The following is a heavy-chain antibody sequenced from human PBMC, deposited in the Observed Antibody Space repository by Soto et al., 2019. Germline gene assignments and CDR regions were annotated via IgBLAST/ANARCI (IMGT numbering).Heavy chain of an antibody. CDR2: VDPNDSFA. CDR3: ARHQSGSGNSNFDF. V-gene: IGHV5-10-1*01. J-gene: IGHJ4*02. Sequence: GESLKISCQAFEYSFRIYWISWVRQKPGGGLEWMGRVDPNDSFANYSPSFEGHVSISVDKSTNIVYLQWRSLRASDTATYYCARHQSGSGNSNFDFWGQGPPVTVSS. CDR1: EYSFRIYW. D-gene: IGHD3-10*01.